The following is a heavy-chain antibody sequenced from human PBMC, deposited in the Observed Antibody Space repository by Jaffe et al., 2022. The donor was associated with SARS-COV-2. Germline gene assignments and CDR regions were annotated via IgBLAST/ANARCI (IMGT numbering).Heavy chain of an antibody. J-gene: IGHJ4*02. Sequence: QVQLVESGGGVVQPGRSLRLSCAASGFTFSSYGMHWVRQAPGKGLEWVAVISYDGSNKYYADSVKGRFTISRDNSKNTLYLQMNSLRAEDTAVYYCAKDFEARFSSSWYEGDYWGQGTLVTVSS. CDR1: GFTFSSYG. CDR3: AKDFEARFSSSWYEGDY. CDR2: ISYDGSNK. D-gene: IGHD6-13*01. V-gene: IGHV3-30*18.